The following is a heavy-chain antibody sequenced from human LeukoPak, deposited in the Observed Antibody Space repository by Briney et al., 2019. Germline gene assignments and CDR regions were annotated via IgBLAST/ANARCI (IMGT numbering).Heavy chain of an antibody. D-gene: IGHD5-18*01. V-gene: IGHV4-59*01. J-gene: IGHJ6*02. Sequence: SETLSLTCTVSGGSISSYYWSWNRQPPGKGLEWVGYIYYSGSTNYNPSLKSRVTISVDTSKNQFSLKLSSVTAADTAVYYCARDTAMVSYYYYYGMDVWGQGTTVTVSS. CDR2: IYYSGST. CDR3: ARDTAMVSYYYYYGMDV. CDR1: GGSISSYY.